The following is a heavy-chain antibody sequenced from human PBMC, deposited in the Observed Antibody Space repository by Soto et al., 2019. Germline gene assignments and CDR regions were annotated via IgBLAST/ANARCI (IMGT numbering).Heavy chain of an antibody. CDR3: ARDNGYSYGYTLDH. D-gene: IGHD5-18*01. V-gene: IGHV4-59*01. CDR1: GGSISSYY. Sequence: SDTLSLTCTVSGGSISSYYWSWIRKPPGKGLEWIGYIYYSGSTNYNPSLKSRVTISVDTSKNQFSLKLSSVTAADTAVYYCARDNGYSYGYTLDHWGQGTLVTVS. CDR2: IYYSGST. J-gene: IGHJ4*02.